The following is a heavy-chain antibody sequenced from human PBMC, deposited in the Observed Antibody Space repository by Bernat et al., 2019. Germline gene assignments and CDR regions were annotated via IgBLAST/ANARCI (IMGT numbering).Heavy chain of an antibody. D-gene: IGHD3-10*01. CDR1: GFPFSSYA. J-gene: IGHJ6*02. CDR2: ISYDTSDT. CDR3: AKDVVGYYYGSGGYEDV. V-gene: IGHV3-30*18. Sequence: QVQQVEYGGDMVQPGRSLRLSCEASGFPFSSYAMHWVRQAPGKGLEWLAVISYDTSDTYYADSVKGRFTISRDNSKNTVYMQMNSLRAEDTAVYYWAKDVVGYYYGSGGYEDVSGQGTTVTVSS.